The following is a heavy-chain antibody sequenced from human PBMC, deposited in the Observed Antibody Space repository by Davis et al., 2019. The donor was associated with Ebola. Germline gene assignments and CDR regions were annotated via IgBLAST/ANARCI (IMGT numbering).Heavy chain of an antibody. CDR2: INGGTT. Sequence: GESLKISCAASGFTFSTYSMNWVRQTPGKGLEWLGYINGGTTIYADSVRGRFTISRDTAKNSVYLQMNSLRDEDTGVYHCVRDSDYATDMTHGDRWGQGTLDTVS. CDR3: VRDSDYATDMTHGDR. V-gene: IGHV3-48*02. D-gene: IGHD4-17*01. CDR1: GFTFSTYS. J-gene: IGHJ5*02.